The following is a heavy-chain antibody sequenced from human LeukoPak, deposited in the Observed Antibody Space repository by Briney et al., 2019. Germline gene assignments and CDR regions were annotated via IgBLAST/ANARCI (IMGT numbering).Heavy chain of an antibody. CDR3: ARAQYYDSSGYYYEDYFQH. V-gene: IGHV3-48*02. CDR1: GFTFSSYS. J-gene: IGHJ1*01. CDR2: XXXXTSTI. D-gene: IGHD3-22*01. Sequence: GGSLRLSCAASGFTFSSYSMNWVRQAPGKGLXXXXXXXXXTSTIYXXXSXXGXFTISRDSAKNSLYLQMNSLRDEDTAVYYCARAQYYDSSGYYYEDYFQHWGQGTLVTVSS.